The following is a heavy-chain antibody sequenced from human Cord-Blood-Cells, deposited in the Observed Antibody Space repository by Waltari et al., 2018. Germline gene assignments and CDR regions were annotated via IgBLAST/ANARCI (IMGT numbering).Heavy chain of an antibody. CDR1: GGPFSRYA. D-gene: IGHD6-6*01. CDR3: ARETRGIAARPFAFDI. V-gene: IGHV1-69*12. Sequence: QVQLVQSGAEVTKPGSSVKVSCKASGGPFSRYAISWVRQAPGQGLEWMGGIIPIFGTANYAQKFQGRVTITADESTSTAYMELSSLRSEDTAVYYCARETRGIAARPFAFDIWGQGTMVTVSS. CDR2: IIPIFGTA. J-gene: IGHJ3*02.